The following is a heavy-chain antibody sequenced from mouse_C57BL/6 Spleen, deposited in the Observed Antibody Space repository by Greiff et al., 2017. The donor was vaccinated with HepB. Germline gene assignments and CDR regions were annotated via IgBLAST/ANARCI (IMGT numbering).Heavy chain of an antibody. Sequence: EVKLQESGPGLVKPSQSLSLTCSVTGYSITSGYYWNWIRQFPGNKLEWMGYISYDGSNNYNPSLKNRISITLDTSKNQFFLKLNSVTTEDTATYYCARGSGSSYPAWFAYWGQVTLVTVSA. V-gene: IGHV3-6*01. CDR2: ISYDGSN. J-gene: IGHJ3*01. CDR3: ARGSGSSYPAWFAY. D-gene: IGHD1-1*01. CDR1: GYSITSGYY.